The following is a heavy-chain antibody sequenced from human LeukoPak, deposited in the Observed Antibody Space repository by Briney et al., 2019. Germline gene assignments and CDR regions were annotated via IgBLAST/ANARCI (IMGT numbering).Heavy chain of an antibody. V-gene: IGHV3-23*01. Sequence: GGSLRLSCTASGFTFSDYYISWIRQAPGKGLEWVSAISGSGGYTYYADSVKGRFTISRDNSKNTLYLQMNSLRPEDTAVYYCAKDSQFYYGSGIFGYWGQGTLVTVSS. CDR3: AKDSQFYYGSGIFGY. D-gene: IGHD3-10*01. J-gene: IGHJ4*02. CDR1: GFTFSDYY. CDR2: ISGSGGYT.